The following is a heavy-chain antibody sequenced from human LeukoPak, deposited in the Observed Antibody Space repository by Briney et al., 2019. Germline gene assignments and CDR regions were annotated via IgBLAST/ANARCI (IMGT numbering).Heavy chain of an antibody. J-gene: IGHJ6*02. Sequence: ASETLSLTCTVSGGSVSSGSYYWGWIRQPPGKGLEWIGYIYYSGSTNYNPSLKSRVTISVDTSKNQFSLKLSSVTAADTAVYYCAKSDGNYYDSSPPYYYYGMDVWGQGTTVTVSS. V-gene: IGHV4-61*01. CDR2: IYYSGST. CDR1: GGSVSSGSYY. CDR3: AKSDGNYYDSSPPYYYYGMDV. D-gene: IGHD3-22*01.